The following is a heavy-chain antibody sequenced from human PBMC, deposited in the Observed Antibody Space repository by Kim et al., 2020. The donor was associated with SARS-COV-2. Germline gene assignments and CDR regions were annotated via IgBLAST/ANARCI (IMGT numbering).Heavy chain of an antibody. CDR3: ASRYYYGSGSYPGWFDP. Sequence: SETLSLTCAVYGGSFSGYYWSWIRQPPGKGLEWIGEINHSGSTNYNPSLKSRVTISIDTSKNQFSLKLSSVTAADTAVYYCASRYYYGSGSYPGWFDPWGQGTLVTVSS. V-gene: IGHV4-34*01. J-gene: IGHJ5*02. CDR2: INHSGST. D-gene: IGHD3-10*01. CDR1: GGSFSGYY.